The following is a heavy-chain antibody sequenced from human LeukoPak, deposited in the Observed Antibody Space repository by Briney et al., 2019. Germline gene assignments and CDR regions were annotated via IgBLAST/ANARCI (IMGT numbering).Heavy chain of an antibody. J-gene: IGHJ6*02. CDR2: INHSGST. V-gene: IGHV4-34*01. CDR1: GGSFSGYY. Sequence: PSETLSLTCAVYGGSFSGYYWSWIRQPPGKGLEWIGEINHSGSTNYNPPLKSRVTISVDTSKNPFSLKLRSVTAADTAVYYGARGGITMIAWRGMDVWGQGTTVTVSS. D-gene: IGHD3-22*01. CDR3: ARGGITMIAWRGMDV.